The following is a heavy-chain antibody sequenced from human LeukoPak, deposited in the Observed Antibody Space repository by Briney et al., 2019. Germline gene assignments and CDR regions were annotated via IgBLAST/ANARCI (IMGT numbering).Heavy chain of an antibody. V-gene: IGHV3-49*03. CDR3: TRDRSSGWYRRDYFDY. Sequence: PGGSLRLSCTASGFTFGDDAMSWFRQAPGKGLEWIGFIRSKAYGGTTEYAASVKGRFTISRDDSKSIAYLQMNSLKTEDTAVYYCTRDRSSGWYRRDYFDYWGQGTLVTVSS. CDR1: GFTFGDDA. CDR2: IRSKAYGGTT. J-gene: IGHJ4*02. D-gene: IGHD6-19*01.